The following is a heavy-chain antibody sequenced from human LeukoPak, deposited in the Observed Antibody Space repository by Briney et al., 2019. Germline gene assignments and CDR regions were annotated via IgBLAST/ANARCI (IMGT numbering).Heavy chain of an antibody. V-gene: IGHV4-4*07. CDR2: IYTSGST. D-gene: IGHD6-13*01. CDR3: ARGAAAGFTDWYFDL. Sequence: SETLSLTCTVSGGSISSYYWSWIRQPAGKGLEWIGRIYTSGSTNYNPSLKSRVTMSVDTSKDQFSLKLSSVTAADTAVYYCARGAAAGFTDWYFDLWGRGTLVTVSS. CDR1: GGSISSYY. J-gene: IGHJ2*01.